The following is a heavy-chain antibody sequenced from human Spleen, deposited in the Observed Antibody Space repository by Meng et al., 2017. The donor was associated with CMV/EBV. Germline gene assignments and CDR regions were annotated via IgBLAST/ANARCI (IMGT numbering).Heavy chain of an antibody. CDR1: GFSLSASGVS. Sequence: CTFSGFSLSASGVSVGWIRQPPGKALEWLALIYWDDDKRYSPSLKSRLTITKDTSENQVVLTMTNVDPVDTATYYCAHSPLPSPNFDYWGQGTLVTVSS. J-gene: IGHJ4*02. V-gene: IGHV2-5*02. CDR2: IYWDDDK. CDR3: AHSPLPSPNFDY.